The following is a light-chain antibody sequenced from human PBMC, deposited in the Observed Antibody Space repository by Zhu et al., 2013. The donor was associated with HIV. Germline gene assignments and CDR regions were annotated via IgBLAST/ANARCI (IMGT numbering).Light chain of an antibody. V-gene: IGKV2-28*01. CDR2: LNS. CDR3: MQALQTPRT. J-gene: IGKJ3*01. CDR1: QSLLHKDGYTY. Sequence: DIVMTQSPLSLSVTPGEPASISCRSSQSLLHKDGYTYVDWYLRKPGQSPQLLIYLNSNRASGVPDRFSGSGSGTDFTLKISRVEAEDVGVYYCMQALQTPRTFGPGTKLDIK.